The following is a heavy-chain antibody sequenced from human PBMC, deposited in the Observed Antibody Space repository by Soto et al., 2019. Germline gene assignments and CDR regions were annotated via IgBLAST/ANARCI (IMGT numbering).Heavy chain of an antibody. Sequence: SETLSLTCTVSGGSISSYYWSWIRQPPGKGLEWIGYIYYSGSTNYNPSLKSRVTISVDTSKNQFSLKLSSVTAADTAVYYCARQSYDSSGYYFDYWGQGTLVTVSS. J-gene: IGHJ4*02. CDR2: IYYSGST. D-gene: IGHD3-22*01. V-gene: IGHV4-59*08. CDR3: ARQSYDSSGYYFDY. CDR1: GGSISSYY.